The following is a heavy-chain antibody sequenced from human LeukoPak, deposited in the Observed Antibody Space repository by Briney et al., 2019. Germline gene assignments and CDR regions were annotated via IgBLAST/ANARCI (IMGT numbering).Heavy chain of an antibody. CDR1: GFTFRSAW. Sequence: AGGSLRLSCVVSGFTFRSAWMSWVRQAPGKGLEWVGRIKSKTDGGTTDYAGPVKGRFTITRDDSKNTLYLQMNSLKTEDTAVHYCITHRPPSAPNYWGQDTLVTVSS. CDR3: ITHRPPSAPNY. CDR2: IKSKTDGGTT. D-gene: IGHD2-15*01. J-gene: IGHJ4*02. V-gene: IGHV3-15*01.